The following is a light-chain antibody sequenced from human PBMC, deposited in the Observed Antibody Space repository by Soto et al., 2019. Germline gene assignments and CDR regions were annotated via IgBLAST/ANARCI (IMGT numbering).Light chain of an antibody. CDR2: AAS. CDR1: ESICRH. Sequence: DIQMTQSPSSLSASVGDRVTITCRASESICRHLNWYQQKPGKAPKLLIYAASSLQNGVPSRFSGGGSGTDFSLTISNLQPEDFATYYCQQSYSTLSITFGQGTRLEIK. V-gene: IGKV1-39*01. J-gene: IGKJ5*01. CDR3: QQSYSTLSIT.